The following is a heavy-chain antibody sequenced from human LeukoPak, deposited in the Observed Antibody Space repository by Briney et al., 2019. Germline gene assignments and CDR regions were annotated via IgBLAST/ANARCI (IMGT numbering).Heavy chain of an antibody. J-gene: IGHJ5*02. Sequence: SETLSLTCAVYGGSFSGYYWSWIRQPPGKGLEWIGEIYHSGTTNYTPSLKSRVTISLDKSENHFSLKLTSVTAADTAVYYCARVVVVSATLKDWFDPWGQGILVTVSS. CDR1: GGSFSGYY. CDR2: IYHSGTT. CDR3: ARVVVVSATLKDWFDP. D-gene: IGHD2-15*01. V-gene: IGHV4-34*01.